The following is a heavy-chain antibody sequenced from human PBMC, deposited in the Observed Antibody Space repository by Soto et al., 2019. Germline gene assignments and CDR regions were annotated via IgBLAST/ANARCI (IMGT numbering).Heavy chain of an antibody. CDR3: ATADGFGVLTPLFEY. CDR1: GGSISSRSHY. CDR2: SFYRGST. Sequence: QLQVQESGPGLVKASETLSLTCTVSGGSISSRSHYWGWIRQSPGKHLEWIGSSFYRGSTHYNPSLKTRVTISVDTSKNQVSLKLYSVTAADTAEYYCATADGFGVLTPLFEYWGQGILVTVSS. J-gene: IGHJ4*02. V-gene: IGHV4-39*01. D-gene: IGHD3-3*01.